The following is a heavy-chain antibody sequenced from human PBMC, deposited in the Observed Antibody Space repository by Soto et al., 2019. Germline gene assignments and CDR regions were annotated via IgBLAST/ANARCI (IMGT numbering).Heavy chain of an antibody. CDR3: AREQPITYYGMDV. Sequence: GGSLRLSCAASGFTLSDYYMSWIRQAPGKGLEWVSYISSSSSTIYYADSVKGRFTISRDNAKNSLYLQMNSLRAEDTAVYYCAREQPITYYGMDVWGQGTTVTVSS. J-gene: IGHJ6*02. CDR2: ISSSSSTI. V-gene: IGHV3-11*01. D-gene: IGHD1-1*01. CDR1: GFTLSDYY.